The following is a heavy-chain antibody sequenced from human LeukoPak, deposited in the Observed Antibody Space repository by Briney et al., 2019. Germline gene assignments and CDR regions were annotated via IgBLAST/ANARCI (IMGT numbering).Heavy chain of an antibody. Sequence: PSQTLSLTCAVSGGSISSGGYSWSWIRQPPGKGLEWIGYIYHSGSTYYNPSLKSRVTISVDRSKNQFSLKLSSVTAADTAVYYCASPQATVTTFAYWGQGTLVTVSS. D-gene: IGHD4-17*01. CDR2: IYHSGST. CDR3: ASPQATVTTFAY. J-gene: IGHJ4*02. V-gene: IGHV4-30-2*01. CDR1: GGSISSGGYS.